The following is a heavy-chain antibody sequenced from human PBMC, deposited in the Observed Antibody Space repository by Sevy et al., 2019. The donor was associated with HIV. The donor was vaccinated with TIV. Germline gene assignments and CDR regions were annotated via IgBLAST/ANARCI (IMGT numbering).Heavy chain of an antibody. V-gene: IGHV3-49*03. CDR1: GFTFGDYA. CDR3: TRGGYCSSTSCYRGSAINWFDP. Sequence: GGSLRLSCTASGFTFGDYAMSWFRQAPGKGLEWVGFIRSKAYGGTTEYAASVKGRFTISRDDSKSIAYLQMNSLKTEDTAVYYCTRGGYCSSTSCYRGSAINWFDPWGQGTLVTVSS. CDR2: IRSKAYGGTT. D-gene: IGHD2-2*01. J-gene: IGHJ5*02.